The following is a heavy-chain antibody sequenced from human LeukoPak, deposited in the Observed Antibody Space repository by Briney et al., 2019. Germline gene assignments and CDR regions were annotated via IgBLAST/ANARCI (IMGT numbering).Heavy chain of an antibody. CDR3: TRESGPYCPFGY. D-gene: IGHD1-26*01. CDR2: IYYSGST. V-gene: IGHV4-59*12. Sequence: SETLSLTCTVSGVSISSYYWSWIRQPPGKGLEWIGYIYYSGSTNYNPSLKSRVIMSLDESRNQLSLTLTSVTAADTAMYYCTRESGPYCPFGYWGQGTLVVVPS. J-gene: IGHJ4*02. CDR1: GVSISSYY.